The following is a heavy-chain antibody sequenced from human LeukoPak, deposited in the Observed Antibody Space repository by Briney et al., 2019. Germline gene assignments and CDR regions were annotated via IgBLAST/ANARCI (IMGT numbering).Heavy chain of an antibody. CDR2: ISGTGRST. CDR1: GFTFSNYA. V-gene: IGHV3-23*01. D-gene: IGHD3-3*01. CDR3: ARGWRGYSFDY. Sequence: PGGSLRLSCAASGFTFSNYALTWVRQAPGKGLEWVSTISGTGRSTYYADSVKGRFTISRDNPKNSLYLQMNSLRDEDTAVYYCARGWRGYSFDYWGQGTLVTVSS. J-gene: IGHJ4*02.